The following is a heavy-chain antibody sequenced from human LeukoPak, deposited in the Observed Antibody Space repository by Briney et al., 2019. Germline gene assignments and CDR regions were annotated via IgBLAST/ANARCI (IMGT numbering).Heavy chain of an antibody. CDR3: AKRVLAVRPEA. D-gene: IGHD3-10*01. V-gene: IGHV3-23*01. CDR2: ISGSGGIT. Sequence: RAGGSLRLSCAASGFTFNSYAMSWVRQAPGKGLEWVSAISGSGGITYYADSVKGRFTISRDNSKNTLSLQMNSLRAEDTAVYYWAKRVLAVRPEAWGQGTLVTVSS. CDR1: GFTFNSYA. J-gene: IGHJ5*02.